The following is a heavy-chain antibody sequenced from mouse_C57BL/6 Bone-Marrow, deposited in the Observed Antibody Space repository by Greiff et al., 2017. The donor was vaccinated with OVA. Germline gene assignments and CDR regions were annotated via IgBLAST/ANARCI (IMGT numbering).Heavy chain of an antibody. Sequence: EVKLMESEGGLVQPGSSMKLSCTASGFTFSDYYMAWVRQVPEKGLEWVANINYDGSSTYYLDSLKSRFIISRDNAKNILYLQMSSLKSEDTATYYCASFYPFAYWGQGTLVTVSA. D-gene: IGHD2-1*01. J-gene: IGHJ3*01. CDR1: GFTFSDYY. V-gene: IGHV5-16*01. CDR2: INYDGSST. CDR3: ASFYPFAY.